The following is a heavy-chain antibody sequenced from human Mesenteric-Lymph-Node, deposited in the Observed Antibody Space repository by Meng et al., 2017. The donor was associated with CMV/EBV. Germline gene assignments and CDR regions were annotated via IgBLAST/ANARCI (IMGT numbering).Heavy chain of an antibody. V-gene: IGHV1-2*02. Sequence: ASVKVSCKTSGYTFIGYHMHWVRQAPGQRLEWMGWINPNTGGTNYAQKFQGRVTMTRDTSINTAYMEISRLRSDDTAIYYCARYGVNEYYFDYWGQGTLVTVSS. D-gene: IGHD4/OR15-4a*01. CDR2: INPNTGGT. J-gene: IGHJ4*02. CDR1: GYTFIGYH. CDR3: ARYGVNEYYFDY.